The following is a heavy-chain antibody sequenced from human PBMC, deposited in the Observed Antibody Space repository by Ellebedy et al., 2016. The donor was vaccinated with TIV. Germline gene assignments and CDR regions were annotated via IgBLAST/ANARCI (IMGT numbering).Heavy chain of an antibody. CDR3: AKGGSYVIDY. Sequence: GESLKISCAASGFTFSSYWMHWVRQTPGKGLVWVSRINSDGSSTSYADSVKGRFTISRDNAKNTLYLQMNSLRAEDTAVYYCAKGGSYVIDYWGQGTLVTVSS. D-gene: IGHD1-26*01. CDR2: INSDGSST. J-gene: IGHJ4*02. CDR1: GFTFSSYW. V-gene: IGHV3-74*01.